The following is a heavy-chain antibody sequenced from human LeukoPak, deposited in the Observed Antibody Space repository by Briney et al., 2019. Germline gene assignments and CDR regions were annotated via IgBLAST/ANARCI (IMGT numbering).Heavy chain of an antibody. CDR1: GFSLSTYG. CDR2: ISYDGNNK. CDR3: AKDRDGSGSYFDY. J-gene: IGHJ4*02. D-gene: IGHD3-10*01. V-gene: IGHV3-30*18. Sequence: SLRNSCATSGFSLSTYGMQWVPQAPVMGLGRGAVISYDGNNKYYAASVKGRFTISRDNSKSTLFLQMNSLRAEDAAVYYCAKDRDGSGSYFDYWGQGTLVTVSS.